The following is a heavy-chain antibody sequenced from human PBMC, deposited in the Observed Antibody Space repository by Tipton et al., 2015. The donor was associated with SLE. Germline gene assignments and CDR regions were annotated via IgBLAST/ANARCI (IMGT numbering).Heavy chain of an antibody. D-gene: IGHD3-22*01. V-gene: IGHV4-38-2*01. CDR1: GYSISSGYY. Sequence: TLSLTCAVSGYSISSGYYWGWIRQPPGKGLEWIGSIYHSGSTYYNPSLKSRFTISVDTPKNQFSLKLSSVTAEDTAVYYCASAVVVNNDWYFDLWGRGTLVTVSS. CDR3: ASAVVVNNDWYFDL. J-gene: IGHJ2*01. CDR2: IYHSGST.